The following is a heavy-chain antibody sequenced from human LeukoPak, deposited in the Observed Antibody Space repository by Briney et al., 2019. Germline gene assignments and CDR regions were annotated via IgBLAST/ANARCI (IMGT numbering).Heavy chain of an antibody. CDR3: AAAYRYFYDRGGYFDY. Sequence: GGSLRLSCAASGFTFSSYWMSWVRQAPGKGLEWVANIKQDGSEKYYVDSVKGRFTISRDNAKNSLYLQMNSLRSEDTAVYYCAAAYRYFYDRGGYFDYWGQGTLVTVSS. J-gene: IGHJ4*02. CDR1: GFTFSSYW. D-gene: IGHD3-22*01. CDR2: IKQDGSEK. V-gene: IGHV3-7*05.